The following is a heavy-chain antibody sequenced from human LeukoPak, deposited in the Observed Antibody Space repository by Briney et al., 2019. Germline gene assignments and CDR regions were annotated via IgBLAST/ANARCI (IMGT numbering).Heavy chain of an antibody. CDR1: GGSISSSSYY. CDR2: IYYSGST. Sequence: SETLSLTCTVSGGSISSSSYYWGWIRQPPGKGLEWIGSIYYSGSTYYNPSLKSRVTISVDTSKNQFSLKLSSVTAADTAVYYWARQSGCGGGSCSSGFDYGGQEPL. D-gene: IGHD2-15*01. V-gene: IGHV4-39*01. J-gene: IGHJ4*02. CDR3: ARQSGCGGGSCSSGFDY.